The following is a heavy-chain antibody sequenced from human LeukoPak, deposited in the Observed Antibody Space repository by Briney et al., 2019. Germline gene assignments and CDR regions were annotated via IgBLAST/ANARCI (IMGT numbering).Heavy chain of an antibody. CDR1: GFTFDDYG. CDR3: ARDGDSEGRYYFDN. J-gene: IGHJ4*02. Sequence: PGGSLRLSCAASGFTFDDYGMSWVRQAPGKGLEWVSGINWNGGSTGYADSVKGRFTISRDNAKNSLYLQMNSLRAEDTALYYCARDGDSEGRYYFDNWGQGTLVTVSS. V-gene: IGHV3-20*04. CDR2: INWNGGST. D-gene: IGHD3-3*01.